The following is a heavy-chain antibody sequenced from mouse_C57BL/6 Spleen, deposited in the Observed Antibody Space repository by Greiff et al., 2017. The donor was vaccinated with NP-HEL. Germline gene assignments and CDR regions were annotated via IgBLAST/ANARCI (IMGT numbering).Heavy chain of an antibody. Sequence: VQRVESGAELVRPGASVTLSCKASGYTFTDYEMHWVKQTPVHGLEWIGAIDPETGGTAYNQKFKGKAILTADKSSSTAYMELRSLTSEDSAVYYCTRRGITTVVATDFDVWGTGTTVTVSS. CDR3: TRRGITTVVATDFDV. CDR2: IDPETGGT. V-gene: IGHV1-15*01. CDR1: GYTFTDYE. D-gene: IGHD1-1*01. J-gene: IGHJ1*03.